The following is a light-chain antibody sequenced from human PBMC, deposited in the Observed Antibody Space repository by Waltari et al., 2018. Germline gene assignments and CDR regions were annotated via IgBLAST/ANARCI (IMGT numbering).Light chain of an antibody. Sequence: EIVMTQSPATLSVSPGETPTLSCRASQSVSSNVAWYQKKPGQAPRLLIYDASTRATSIPARFRGSGSGTEFTLTISSLQSEDFAVYYCQQYNRWPPITFGQGTRLEIK. J-gene: IGKJ5*01. V-gene: IGKV3-15*01. CDR1: QSVSSN. CDR2: DAS. CDR3: QQYNRWPPIT.